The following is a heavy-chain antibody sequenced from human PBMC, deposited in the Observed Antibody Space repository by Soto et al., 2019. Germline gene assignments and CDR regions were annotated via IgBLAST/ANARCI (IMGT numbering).Heavy chain of an antibody. V-gene: IGHV3-21*01. CDR1: GFTFSSYS. J-gene: IGHJ3*02. CDR2: ISSSSSYI. Sequence: EVQLVESGGGLVKPGGSLRLSCAASGFTFSSYSMNWVRQAPGKGLEWVSSISSSSSYIYYADSVKGRFTISRDNAKNSLYLQMNSLRAEDTAVYYCAGRERGYALWRTGAFDIWGQGTMVTVSS. D-gene: IGHD5-12*01. CDR3: AGRERGYALWRTGAFDI.